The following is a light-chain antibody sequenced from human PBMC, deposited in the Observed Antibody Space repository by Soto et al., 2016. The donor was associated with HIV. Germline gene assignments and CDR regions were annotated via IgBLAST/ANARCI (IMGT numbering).Light chain of an antibody. CDR1: NIGNKA. V-gene: IGLV3-21*03. CDR2: DDS. J-gene: IGLJ2*01. Sequence: SYELTQPPSVSVAPGKTARITCGGNNIGNKAVHWYQQKPGQAPVLVVYDDSHRPSGIPERFSGSNSGHTATLIISRVEAGDEADYYCQVWDSSSDHVIFGGGTKLTVL. CDR3: QVWDSSSDHVI.